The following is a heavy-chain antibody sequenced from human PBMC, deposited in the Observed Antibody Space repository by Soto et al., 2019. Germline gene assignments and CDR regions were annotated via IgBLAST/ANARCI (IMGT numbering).Heavy chain of an antibody. CDR3: TPTKSYHSFWSGWKDNLDY. J-gene: IGHJ4*02. V-gene: IGHV3-15*07. D-gene: IGHD3-3*01. Sequence: EVQLVESGGGLVKPGGSLRLSCAASGFTFSNAWMNWVLQAPGKGLEWFGRIKSKTDGGTPDYAAPVKGRFTISIYGAKYTLYLQMNRLNTEDTAVYSCTPTKSYHSFWSGWKDNLDYWGQGTLVTV. CDR1: GFTFSNAW. CDR2: IKSKTDGGTP.